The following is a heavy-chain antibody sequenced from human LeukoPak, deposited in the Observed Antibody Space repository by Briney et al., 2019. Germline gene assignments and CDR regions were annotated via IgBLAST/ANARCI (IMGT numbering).Heavy chain of an antibody. CDR3: ARGGKHSGYYYYYMDV. D-gene: IGHD3-10*01. Sequence: GASVKVSCKASGYTFTSYYMHWVRQAPGQGLEWMGIINPSGGSTSYAQKFQGRVTMTRDMSTSTVYMELSSLRSEDTAVYYCARGGKHSGYYYYYMDVWGKGTTVTVSS. J-gene: IGHJ6*03. CDR2: INPSGGST. CDR1: GYTFTSYY. V-gene: IGHV1-46*01.